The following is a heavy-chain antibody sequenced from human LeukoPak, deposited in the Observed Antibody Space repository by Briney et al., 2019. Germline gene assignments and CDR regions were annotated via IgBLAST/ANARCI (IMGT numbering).Heavy chain of an antibody. V-gene: IGHV4-4*07. Sequence: SETLSLTCTVSGGSISSYYWSWIRQPAGKGLEWIGRIYTSGSTNYNPSLKSRVTMSVDTSKNQISLMLSSVTATDTAVYYCAVNFDYIGQGTLVTVSS. J-gene: IGHJ4*02. CDR3: AVNFDY. CDR1: GGSISSYY. CDR2: IYTSGST.